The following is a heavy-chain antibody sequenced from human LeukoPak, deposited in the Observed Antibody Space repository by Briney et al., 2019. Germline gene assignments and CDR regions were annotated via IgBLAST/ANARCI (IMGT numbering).Heavy chain of an antibody. J-gene: IGHJ4*02. CDR3: ARDIVTAARPRLDY. CDR1: GFALSSYS. V-gene: IGHV3-48*04. D-gene: IGHD6-6*01. CDR2: ISSSSSTT. Sequence: GGSLRLSCAASGFALSSYSMNWVRQTPGKGLEWLSFISSSSSTTHYADSVKGRFTISRDNAKNSLYLQLNSLRAEDTAVYYCARDIVTAARPRLDYWGQGTLVTVSS.